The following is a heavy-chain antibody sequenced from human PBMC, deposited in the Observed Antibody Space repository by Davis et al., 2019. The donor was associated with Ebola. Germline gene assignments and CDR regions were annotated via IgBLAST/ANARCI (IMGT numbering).Heavy chain of an antibody. CDR1: GFSFSSYW. Sequence: HTGGSLRLSCAASGFSFSSYWMHWVRQAPGKGLVWVSRINSDGSSSSYADSVKGRFTISRDNAKNTLYLQMNSLRVEDTAVYYCARAFIVPNGMDVWGQGTTVTVSS. D-gene: IGHD2-8*01. CDR2: INSDGSSS. CDR3: ARAFIVPNGMDV. J-gene: IGHJ6*02. V-gene: IGHV3-74*01.